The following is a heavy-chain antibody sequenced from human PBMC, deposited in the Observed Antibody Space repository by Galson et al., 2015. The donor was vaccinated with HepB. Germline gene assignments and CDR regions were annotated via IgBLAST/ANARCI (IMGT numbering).Heavy chain of an antibody. CDR2: ISWDGGST. D-gene: IGHD1-26*01. V-gene: IGHV3-43*01. Sequence: SLRLSCAASGFTFDDYTKHWVRQAPGKGLEWVSLISWDGGSTYYADSVKGRFTISRDNSKNTLYLQMNSLRAEDTAVYYCAKGEAPSPDLWGRGTLVTVSS. CDR1: GFTFDDYT. CDR3: AKGEAPSPDL. J-gene: IGHJ2*01.